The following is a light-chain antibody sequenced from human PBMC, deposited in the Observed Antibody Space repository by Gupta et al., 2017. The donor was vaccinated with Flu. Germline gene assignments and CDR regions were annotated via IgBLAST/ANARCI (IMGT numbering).Light chain of an antibody. Sequence: DIQMTQSPSTLSASVGDRVTITCRASQSISSWLAWYQQKPGKAPKLLIYKASSLESGVPSRFSGSGAGTEFTLTISCLQPDDFATYYCQQYNSYSAYTFGQGTKVEIK. J-gene: IGKJ2*01. CDR2: KAS. CDR1: QSISSW. CDR3: QQYNSYSAYT. V-gene: IGKV1-5*03.